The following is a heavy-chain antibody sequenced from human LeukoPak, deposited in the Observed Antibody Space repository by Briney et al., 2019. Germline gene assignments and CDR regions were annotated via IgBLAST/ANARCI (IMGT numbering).Heavy chain of an antibody. Sequence: GGSLRLSCAASGFTFSDYYMSWIRQAPGKGLEWVSYISSSGSTIYYADSVKGRFTISRDNAKNSLYLQINSLRAEDTAVYYCARGHCSSTSCPLDYWGQGTLVTVSS. CDR1: GFTFSDYY. J-gene: IGHJ4*02. CDR2: ISSSGSTI. D-gene: IGHD2-2*01. V-gene: IGHV3-11*04. CDR3: ARGHCSSTSCPLDY.